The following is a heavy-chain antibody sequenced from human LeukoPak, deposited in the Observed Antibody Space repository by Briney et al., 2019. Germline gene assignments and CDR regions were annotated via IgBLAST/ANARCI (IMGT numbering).Heavy chain of an antibody. CDR3: ARRDDYSDSGGYADAFYI. CDR2: IRHRAST. V-gene: IGHV4-34*01. J-gene: IGHJ3*02. Sequence: SETLFLTCSVYGGSFSGYYWSWIRQPPGKGLEWIGGIRHRASTKYNPSLKRRGTISVDTSKNPSSPKLSSVTASDTPVYYCARRDDYSDSGGYADAFYIWGQGTMVTVSS. CDR1: GGSFSGYY. D-gene: IGHD3-22*01.